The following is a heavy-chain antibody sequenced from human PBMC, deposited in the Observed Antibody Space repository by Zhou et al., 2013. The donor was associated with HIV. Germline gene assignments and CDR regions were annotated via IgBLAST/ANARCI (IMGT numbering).Heavy chain of an antibody. V-gene: IGHV4-4*09. CDR3: ARGIVTVPAAPVAFDI. D-gene: IGHD2-2*01. Sequence: QVQLQESGPGLVKPSETLSLTCTVSGGSISSYYWSWIRQPPGKGLEWIGYIYTRGSTYYNPSLKSRVTISVDTSKNQFSLKLNSVTAADTAVYYCARGIVTVPAAPVAFDIWGQGAMVTGLF. J-gene: IGHJ3*02. CDR2: IYTRGST. CDR1: GGSISSYY.